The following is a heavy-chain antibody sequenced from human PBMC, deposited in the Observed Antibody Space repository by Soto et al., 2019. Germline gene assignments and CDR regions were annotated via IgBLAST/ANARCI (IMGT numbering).Heavy chain of an antibody. CDR3: ARDLTVTIVGVARYYYYYNMDV. CDR1: GFTFSSYA. CDR2: ISYDGSNK. D-gene: IGHD3-3*01. Sequence: HPGGSLRLSCAASGFTFSSYAMHWVRQAPGKGLEWVAVISYDGSNKYYADSVKGRFTISRDNSKNTLCLQMNSLRAEDTAVYFCARDLTVTIVGVARYYYYYNMDVWGQGTRVTVSS. J-gene: IGHJ6*02. V-gene: IGHV3-30-3*01.